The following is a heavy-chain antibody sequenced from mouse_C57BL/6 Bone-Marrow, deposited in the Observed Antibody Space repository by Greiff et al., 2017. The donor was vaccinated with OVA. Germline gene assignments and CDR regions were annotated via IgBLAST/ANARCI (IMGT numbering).Heavy chain of an antibody. CDR1: GYTFTSYN. CDR3: ARWGVYYGSYYAMDY. D-gene: IGHD1-1*01. Sequence: LQQSGAELVRPGASVKMSCKASGYTFTSYNMHWVKQTPRQGLEWIGAIYPGNGDTSYNQKFKGKATLPVDKSASTAYMQLSSLTSEDSAVYFGARWGVYYGSYYAMDYWGQGTSVTVSS. V-gene: IGHV1-12*01. J-gene: IGHJ4*01. CDR2: IYPGNGDT.